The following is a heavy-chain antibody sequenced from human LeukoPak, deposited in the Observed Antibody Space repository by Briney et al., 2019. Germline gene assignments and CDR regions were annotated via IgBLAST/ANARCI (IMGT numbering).Heavy chain of an antibody. J-gene: IGHJ6*03. V-gene: IGHV4-39*07. CDR2: IYYSGST. Sequence: SETLSLTCTVSGGSISSSSYYWGWIRQPPGKGLEWIGSIYYSGSTYYKPSLKSRVTISVDTSKNQFSLKLSSVTAADTAVYYCARTGAYYYYMDVWGKGTTVTVSS. CDR1: GGSISSSSYY. CDR3: ARTGAYYYYMDV.